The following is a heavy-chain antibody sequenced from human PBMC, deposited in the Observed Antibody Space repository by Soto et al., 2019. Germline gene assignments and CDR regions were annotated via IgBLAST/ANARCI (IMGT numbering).Heavy chain of an antibody. CDR2: IWSDGSNK. D-gene: IGHD1-26*01. CDR1: GFTFSSYS. J-gene: IGHJ4*02. CDR3: ARESGSYHFDY. Sequence: GGSLRLSCAASGFTFSSYSMNWVRQAPGKGLEWVAAIWSDGSNKYYVDSVKGRFTISRDNSKNTLYLQMNSLTVEDTAVYYCARESGSYHFDYWGQGTPVTVSS. V-gene: IGHV3-33*08.